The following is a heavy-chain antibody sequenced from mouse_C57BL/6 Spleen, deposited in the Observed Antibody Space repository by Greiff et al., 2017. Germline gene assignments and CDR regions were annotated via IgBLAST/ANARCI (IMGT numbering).Heavy chain of an antibody. CDR1: GYTFTSYW. CDR2: IDPSDSYT. J-gene: IGHJ3*01. Sequence: QVQLQQPGAELVKPGASVKLSCKASGYTFTSYWMQWVKQRPGQGLEWIGEIDPSDSYTNYNQKFKGKATLTVDTSSSTAYMQLSSLTSEDSAVYYCARSGYYYGSRFAYWGQGTLVTVSA. D-gene: IGHD1-1*01. V-gene: IGHV1-50*01. CDR3: ARSGYYYGSRFAY.